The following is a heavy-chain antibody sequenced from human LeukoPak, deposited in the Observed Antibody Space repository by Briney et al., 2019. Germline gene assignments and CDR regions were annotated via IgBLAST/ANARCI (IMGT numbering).Heavy chain of an antibody. V-gene: IGHV3-49*04. CDR3: IAAAEVDY. Sequence: PGRSLRLSCTASGFTFGDYAMSWVRKAPGKGLEWVGFIRSKAYGGTTEYAASVEGRFTISRDDSKSIAYLQMNSLKTEDTAVYYCIAAAEVDYWGRGTLVTVSS. D-gene: IGHD6-13*01. J-gene: IGHJ4*02. CDR1: GFTFGDYA. CDR2: IRSKAYGGTT.